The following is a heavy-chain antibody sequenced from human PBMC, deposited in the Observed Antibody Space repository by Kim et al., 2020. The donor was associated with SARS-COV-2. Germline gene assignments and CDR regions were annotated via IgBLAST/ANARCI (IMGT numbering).Heavy chain of an antibody. CDR1: GYTLTELS. Sequence: ASVKVSCKVSGYTLTELSMHWVRQAPGKGLEWMGGFDPEDGETIYAQKFQGRVTMTEDTSTDTAYMELSSLRSEDTAVYYCATDRGLRYFDWSESYGMDVWGQGTTVTVSS. CDR2: FDPEDGET. V-gene: IGHV1-24*01. J-gene: IGHJ6*02. D-gene: IGHD3-9*01. CDR3: ATDRGLRYFDWSESYGMDV.